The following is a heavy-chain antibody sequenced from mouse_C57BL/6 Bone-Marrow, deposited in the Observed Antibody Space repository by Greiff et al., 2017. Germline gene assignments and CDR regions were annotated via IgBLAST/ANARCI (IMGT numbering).Heavy chain of an antibody. J-gene: IGHJ1*03. CDR3: AREGGTRRYFDV. D-gene: IGHD2-14*01. Sequence: QQSCKASGYTFTSYWMHWVKQRPGRGLEWIGRMDPNSGGTKYNEKFKSKATLTVDKPSSTAYMQLSSLTSEDSAVYYCAREGGTRRYFDVWGTGTTVTVSS. CDR2: MDPNSGGT. V-gene: IGHV1-72*01. CDR1: GYTFTSYW.